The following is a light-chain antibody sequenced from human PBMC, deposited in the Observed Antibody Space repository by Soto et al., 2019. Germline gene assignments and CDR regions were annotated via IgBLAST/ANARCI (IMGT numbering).Light chain of an antibody. J-gene: IGKJ1*01. CDR2: RAS. Sequence: NVLTQSPCTLSLSPGQRATLSCRANQSLSGNYLAWYQQKPGQAPRVLIYRASIRATGISDRFSGSGSGTDFTLTISRLEPEDFAVYYCQHYGASPWTFGQGTKVDIK. CDR3: QHYGASPWT. CDR1: QSLSGNY. V-gene: IGKV3-20*01.